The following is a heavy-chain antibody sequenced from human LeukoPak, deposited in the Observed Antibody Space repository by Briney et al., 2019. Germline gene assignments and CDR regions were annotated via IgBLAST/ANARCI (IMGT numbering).Heavy chain of an antibody. CDR3: ARGEYYYGSGSYWGLDY. CDR2: INPNSGGT. CDR1: GYTFTGYY. J-gene: IGHJ4*02. Sequence: ASVKVSCKASGYTFTGYYMHWVRHAPGQGLEWMGWINPNSGGTNYAQKFQGRVTMTRDTSISTAYMELSRLRSDDTAVYYCARGEYYYGSGSYWGLDYWGQGTLVTVSS. D-gene: IGHD3-10*01. V-gene: IGHV1-2*02.